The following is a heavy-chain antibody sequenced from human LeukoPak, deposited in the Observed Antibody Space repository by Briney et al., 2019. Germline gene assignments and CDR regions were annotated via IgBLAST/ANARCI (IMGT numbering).Heavy chain of an antibody. Sequence: PSETLSLTCTVSGYSISSGYYWGWIRQPPGKGLEWIGSIYHSGRTFYNPSLKSRVTISVDTSKNQFSLKLTSVTAADTAVYYCARTLYDYVWGSYRPLWFDPWGQGTLVTVSS. D-gene: IGHD3-16*02. V-gene: IGHV4-38-2*02. CDR2: IYHSGRT. J-gene: IGHJ5*02. CDR3: ARTLYDYVWGSYRPLWFDP. CDR1: GYSISSGYY.